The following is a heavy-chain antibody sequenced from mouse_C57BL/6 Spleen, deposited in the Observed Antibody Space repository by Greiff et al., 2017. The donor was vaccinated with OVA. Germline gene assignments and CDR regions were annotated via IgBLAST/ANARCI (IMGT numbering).Heavy chain of an antibody. Sequence: EVKLVESGGGLVKPGGSLKLSCAASGFTFSSYTMSWVRQTPGKRLEWVATISGGGGNTYYPDSVKGRFTISRDNAKNTLYLQMSSLRSVDTAVNYCARQRYGSTFDYWGQGTTLTVSS. V-gene: IGHV5-9*04. D-gene: IGHD1-1*01. CDR1: GFTFSSYT. J-gene: IGHJ2*01. CDR2: ISGGGGNT. CDR3: ARQRYGSTFDY.